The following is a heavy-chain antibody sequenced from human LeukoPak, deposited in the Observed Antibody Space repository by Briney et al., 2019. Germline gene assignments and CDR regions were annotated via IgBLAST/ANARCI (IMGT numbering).Heavy chain of an antibody. CDR1: GFTFSSYG. Sequence: GGSLRLSCAASGFTFSSYGMHWVRQAPGKGLEWVAFIRYDGSNKYYADSVKGRFIISRDNSKNTLYLQMNSLRAEDTAVYYCAKDRKLEYYYDSSGPGGDAFDIWGQGTMVTVSS. V-gene: IGHV3-30*02. CDR3: AKDRKLEYYYDSSGPGGDAFDI. CDR2: IRYDGSNK. D-gene: IGHD3-22*01. J-gene: IGHJ3*02.